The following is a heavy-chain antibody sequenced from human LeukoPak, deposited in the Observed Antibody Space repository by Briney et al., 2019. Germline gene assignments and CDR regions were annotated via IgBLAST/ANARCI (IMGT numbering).Heavy chain of an antibody. CDR3: ARATAAAGPGMAGGAFDI. V-gene: IGHV3-73*01. CDR2: IRSKANSYAT. Sequence: GGSLRLSCAASGFTFSGSAMHWVRQASGKGLEWVGRIRSKANSYATAYAASVKGRFTISRDDSKNTAYLQMNSLKTEDTAVYYCARATAAAGPGMAGGAFDIWGQGTMVTVSS. D-gene: IGHD6-13*01. CDR1: GFTFSGSA. J-gene: IGHJ3*02.